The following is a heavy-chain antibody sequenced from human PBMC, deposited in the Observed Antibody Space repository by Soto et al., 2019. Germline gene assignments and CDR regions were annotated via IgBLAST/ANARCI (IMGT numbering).Heavy chain of an antibody. J-gene: IGHJ6*03. CDR1: GGSISSYY. CDR2: IYYSGST. D-gene: IGHD3-3*01. Sequence: SETLSLTCTVSGGSISSYYWSWIRQPPGKGLEWIGYIYYSGSTNYNPSLKSRVTISVDTSKNQFSLKLSSVTGADTAVYYCATSIFGVATEDYYYYMDVWGKGTTVNVS. CDR3: ATSIFGVATEDYYYYMDV. V-gene: IGHV4-59*08.